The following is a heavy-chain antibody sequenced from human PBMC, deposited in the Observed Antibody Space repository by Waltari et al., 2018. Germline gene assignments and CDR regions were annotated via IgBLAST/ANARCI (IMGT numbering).Heavy chain of an antibody. Sequence: EVQLVEPGAGLVKPVESLRLSSSASASTFRSFSMNWFRQAPGKGLEWISTIRSGSHYLSYADSVEGRFTISRDNAKNSLYLHMTSLRAEDTAVYFCARIYRGYDLIDYWGQGTLVTVSS. CDR3: ARIYRGYDLIDY. J-gene: IGHJ4*02. CDR2: IRSGSHYL. V-gene: IGHV3-21*06. CDR1: ASTFRSFS. D-gene: IGHD5-12*01.